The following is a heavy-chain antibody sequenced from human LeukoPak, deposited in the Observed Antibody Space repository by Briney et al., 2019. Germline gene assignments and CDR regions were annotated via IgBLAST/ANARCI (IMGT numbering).Heavy chain of an antibody. D-gene: IGHD3-22*01. CDR1: GFTFSSYW. CDR3: AKGGDSSGYYFSDDY. CDR2: IKQDGSEK. J-gene: IGHJ4*02. V-gene: IGHV3-7*03. Sequence: PGGSLRLSCAASGFTFSSYWMSWVRQAPGKGLEWVANIKQDGSEKYYVDSVKGRLTISRDNSKNTLYLQMNSLRAEDTAVYYCAKGGDSSGYYFSDDYWGQGTLVTVSS.